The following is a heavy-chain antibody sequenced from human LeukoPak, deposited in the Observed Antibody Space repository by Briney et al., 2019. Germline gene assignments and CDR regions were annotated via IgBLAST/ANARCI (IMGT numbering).Heavy chain of an antibody. CDR1: GGSISSYY. CDR3: ARGELFDP. V-gene: IGHV4-4*07. J-gene: IGHJ5*02. CDR2: IYTSGST. D-gene: IGHD1-7*01. Sequence: SETLFLTCTVSGGSISSYYWSWIRHPAGKGLERIGRIYTSGSTNYNPSLKSRVTMSVDTSKNQFSLKLSSVTAADTAVYYCARGELFDPWGQGTLVTVSS.